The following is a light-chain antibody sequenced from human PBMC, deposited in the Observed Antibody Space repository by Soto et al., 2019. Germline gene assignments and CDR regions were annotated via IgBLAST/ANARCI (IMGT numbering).Light chain of an antibody. J-gene: IGKJ3*01. CDR3: QQYGSTPPT. CDR2: GAS. V-gene: IGKV3-20*01. Sequence: EIVLTQSPGTLSVSPGERVTLSCRASQNVSSGYLAWYQQKPGQAPRLLIYGASTRAAGIPDRFSGNGSGTDFALTLSRLEPEDFVVYHCQQYGSTPPTFGPGNKVEIK. CDR1: QNVSSGY.